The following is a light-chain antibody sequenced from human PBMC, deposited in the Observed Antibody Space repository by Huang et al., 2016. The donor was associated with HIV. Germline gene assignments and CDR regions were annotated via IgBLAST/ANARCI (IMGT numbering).Light chain of an antibody. J-gene: IGKJ4*01. CDR3: QQRSSGVT. CDR2: DTS. Sequence: IVLTQSPATLSWYPGERVTLSCRASQSVGNYIAWYQQHPGQSHKLLIYDTSNRATGTPGRFSGSGSGTDFTLTISSLQSEDFAVYYCQQRSSGVTFGGGTKVQVK. V-gene: IGKV3-11*01. CDR1: QSVGNY.